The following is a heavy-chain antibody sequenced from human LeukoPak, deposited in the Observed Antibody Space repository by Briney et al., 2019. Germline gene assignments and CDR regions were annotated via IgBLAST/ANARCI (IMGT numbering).Heavy chain of an antibody. J-gene: IGHJ4*02. CDR1: GDSISDYY. V-gene: IGHV4-59*01. CDR2: VYYNGST. Sequence: PSKTLSLTCTVSGDSISDYYWSWIRQPPGKGLEWIGYVYYNGSTTYNPSLKSRVTISVDTSKNQFSLKLSSVTAADTAVYYCAREVVLDYYDTSGYYPVFDSWGQGTLVTVSS. CDR3: AREVVLDYYDTSGYYPVFDS. D-gene: IGHD3-22*01.